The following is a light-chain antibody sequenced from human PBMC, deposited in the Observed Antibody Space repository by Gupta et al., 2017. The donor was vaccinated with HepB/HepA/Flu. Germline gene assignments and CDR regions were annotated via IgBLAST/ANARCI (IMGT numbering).Light chain of an antibody. CDR1: LSISTW. CDR2: QAS. Sequence: DTQMTQSPSTLSASVGDRVTITCRASLSISTWLARYQQKPGEAPKLLIYQASTLVSGVPSRFSGSGSGTQFTLTISGLQPDDFATYYCQQYNGFSTWPFGQGTKVEIK. J-gene: IGKJ1*01. V-gene: IGKV1-5*03. CDR3: QQYNGFSTWP.